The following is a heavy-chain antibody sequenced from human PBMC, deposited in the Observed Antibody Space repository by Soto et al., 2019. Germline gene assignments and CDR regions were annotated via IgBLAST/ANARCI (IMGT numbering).Heavy chain of an antibody. CDR1: GFTFTSSA. J-gene: IGHJ6*02. Sequence: SVKVSCKASGFTFTSSAVQWVRQARGQRLEWIGWIVVGSGNTNYAQKFQERVTITRDMSTSTAYMELSSLRSEDAAVYYCAAPPGYSYGPRSSYYYYGMDVWGQGTTVTVSS. CDR2: IVVGSGNT. D-gene: IGHD5-18*01. CDR3: AAPPGYSYGPRSSYYYYGMDV. V-gene: IGHV1-58*01.